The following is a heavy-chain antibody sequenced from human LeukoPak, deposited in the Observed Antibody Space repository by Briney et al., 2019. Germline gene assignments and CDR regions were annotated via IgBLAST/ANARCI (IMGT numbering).Heavy chain of an antibody. Sequence: GGSLRLSCVASGFTFTSYGMHWVRQAPGKGLEWVALIRHDGNDKYYAETVKGRFTISRDNSNNTVYLQMNTLRAEDTAVYYCARAAGVGSGWYPQYYFDYWGQGTLVTVSS. D-gene: IGHD6-19*01. J-gene: IGHJ4*02. V-gene: IGHV3-30*02. CDR1: GFTFTSYG. CDR2: IRHDGNDK. CDR3: ARAAGVGSGWYPQYYFDY.